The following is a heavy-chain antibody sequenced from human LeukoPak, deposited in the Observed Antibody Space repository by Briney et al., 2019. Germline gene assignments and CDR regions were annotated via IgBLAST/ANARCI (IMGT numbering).Heavy chain of an antibody. D-gene: IGHD3-3*01. Sequence: GGSLRLSCAASGFTFSSYSMNWVRQAPGKGLEWVSSISSSSSYIYYADSVKGRFTISRDNAKNSLYLQMNSLRAEDTAVYYCAGPLLRTTQGYFDYRGQGTLVTVSS. J-gene: IGHJ4*02. CDR2: ISSSSSYI. CDR1: GFTFSSYS. V-gene: IGHV3-21*01. CDR3: AGPLLRTTQGYFDY.